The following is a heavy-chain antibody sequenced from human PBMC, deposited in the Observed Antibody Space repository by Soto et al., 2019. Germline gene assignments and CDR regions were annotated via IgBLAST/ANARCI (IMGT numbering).Heavy chain of an antibody. CDR2: IWYDGSNK. D-gene: IGHD2-2*01. CDR3: ASMHCSSTSCYGKGGSSSLDY. Sequence: QVQLVESGGGVVQPGRSLRLSCAASGFTFSSYGMHWVRRAPGKGLEWVAVIWYDGSNKYYADSVKGRFTISRDNSKNTLYLQMNSLRAEDTAVYYCASMHCSSTSCYGKGGSSSLDYWGQGTLVTVSS. V-gene: IGHV3-33*01. J-gene: IGHJ4*02. CDR1: GFTFSSYG.